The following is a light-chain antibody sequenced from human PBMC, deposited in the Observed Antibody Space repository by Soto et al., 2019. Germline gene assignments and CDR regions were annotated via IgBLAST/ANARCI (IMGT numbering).Light chain of an antibody. CDR1: SSDVGTYNY. J-gene: IGLJ1*01. CDR2: DVS. V-gene: IGLV2-11*01. Sequence: QSALTQPRSVSGSLGQSVTISCTGTSSDVGTYNYVSWYQQHQGKAPKFMIYDVSERPSGVPDRFSGSKSGNTASLTISGLQAEDEADYYCCSYAGSPRYVLGTGTKVTVL. CDR3: CSYAGSPRYV.